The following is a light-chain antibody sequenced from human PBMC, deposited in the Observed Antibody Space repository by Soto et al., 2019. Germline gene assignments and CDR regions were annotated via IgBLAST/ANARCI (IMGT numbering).Light chain of an antibody. J-gene: IGKJ1*01. Sequence: EIVLTQSPGTLSLSPGERATLSCRASQTVSRNYLVWYQQKPGQAPRLLIYGASSRATGIPDRFSGSGSGTDFTLTISRLEPEDFAVYYCQQYAGSPPWTFGNGTKVEIK. CDR2: GAS. V-gene: IGKV3-20*01. CDR3: QQYAGSPPWT. CDR1: QTVSRNY.